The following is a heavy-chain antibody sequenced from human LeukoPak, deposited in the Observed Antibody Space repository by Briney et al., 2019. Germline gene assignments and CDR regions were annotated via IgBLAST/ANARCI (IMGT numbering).Heavy chain of an antibody. D-gene: IGHD5-18*01. CDR1: GGSISGYY. CDR3: ARGWDTGYGYYGMDV. Sequence: SETLSLTCTVSGGSISGYYLSWIRQPPGRGLEWIGYIYDSGSTNYNPSLKSRVIISLDTSKTQVSLKVRSVTAADTAVYYCARGWDTGYGYYGMDVWGQGTTVTVSS. V-gene: IGHV4-59*01. CDR2: IYDSGST. J-gene: IGHJ6*02.